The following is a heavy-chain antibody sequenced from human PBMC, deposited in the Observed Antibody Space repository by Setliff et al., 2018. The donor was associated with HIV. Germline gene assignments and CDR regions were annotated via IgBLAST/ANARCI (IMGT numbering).Heavy chain of an antibody. D-gene: IGHD3-9*01. Sequence: TSETLSLTCTVSGGSISDSSYYWGWIRQPPGKGLEWIGSIYFTGSTYNNPSLKTRFSLSVDTSKNKFSLKVTSVTAADTAVYYCARHVHDVLTGLNWLDPWGQGTLVTSPQ. V-gene: IGHV4-39*01. CDR1: GGSISDSSYY. CDR2: IYFTGST. J-gene: IGHJ5*02. CDR3: ARHVHDVLTGLNWLDP.